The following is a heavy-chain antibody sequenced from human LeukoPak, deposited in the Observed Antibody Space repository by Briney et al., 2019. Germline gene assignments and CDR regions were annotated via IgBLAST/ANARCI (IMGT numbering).Heavy chain of an antibody. Sequence: GGSLRLSCAASGFTFSAYGIYWVRQAPGKGLEWVAFTQYDGNVKYYADSVKGRFTISRDNAKNSLYLQMNSLRAEDTAVYYCARDGYNSDAFDIWGQGTMVTVSS. CDR1: GFTFSAYG. J-gene: IGHJ3*02. D-gene: IGHD5-24*01. V-gene: IGHV3-30*02. CDR2: TQYDGNVK. CDR3: ARDGYNSDAFDI.